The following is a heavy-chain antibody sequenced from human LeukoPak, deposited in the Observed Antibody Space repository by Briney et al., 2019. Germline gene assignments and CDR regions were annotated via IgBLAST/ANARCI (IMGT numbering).Heavy chain of an antibody. Sequence: GASVTVSCKVSGYTLTELSMHWVRQAPGKGLEWMGGFDPEDGETIYAQKFQGRVTITADKSTSTAYMELSSLRSEDTAVYYCARGDSSSSWSADYWGQGTLVTVSS. J-gene: IGHJ4*02. D-gene: IGHD6-13*01. CDR2: FDPEDGET. V-gene: IGHV1-24*01. CDR3: ARGDSSSSWSADY. CDR1: GYTLTELS.